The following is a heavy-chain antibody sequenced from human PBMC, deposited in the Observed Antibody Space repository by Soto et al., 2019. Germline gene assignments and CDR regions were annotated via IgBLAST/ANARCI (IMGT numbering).Heavy chain of an antibody. Sequence: GGSLRLSCAAYGLTFDDYAMHWARQIPGKGLQWVSGIRWSTSSIGYGASLRGRFPIARDNANNSLYLQMNDLIPEDTALYYCGKASSINSWTPIDYWGQGTMVAVSS. D-gene: IGHD2-15*01. V-gene: IGHV3-9*01. CDR1: GLTFDDYA. CDR2: IRWSTSSI. J-gene: IGHJ4*02. CDR3: GKASSINSWTPIDY.